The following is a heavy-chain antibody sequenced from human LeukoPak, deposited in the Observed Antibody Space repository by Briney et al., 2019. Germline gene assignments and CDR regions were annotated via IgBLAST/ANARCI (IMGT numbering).Heavy chain of an antibody. D-gene: IGHD3-10*01. CDR3: ARSGGRRSSWFDP. CDR1: GYPFTSYG. CDR2: ISAYNGNT. Sequence: ASVKVSCKASGYPFTSYGIPWVRQAPGQGLEWMGWISAYNGNTDYAQKLQGRVTMTTDTSTSTVYMELRSLRSDDTAVYYCARSGGRRSSWFDPWGQGTLVTVSS. J-gene: IGHJ5*02. V-gene: IGHV1-18*01.